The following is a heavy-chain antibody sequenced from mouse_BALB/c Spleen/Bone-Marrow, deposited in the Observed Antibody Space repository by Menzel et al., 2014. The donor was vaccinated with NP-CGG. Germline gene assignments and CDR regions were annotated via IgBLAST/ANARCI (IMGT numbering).Heavy chain of an antibody. Sequence: VHLQQSGPELVKPGASVKISCKASGYAFSSSWMNWVKRRPGQGLEWIGRIYPGDGDTKYNGKFKGKATLTADKSSSTAYMQLSSLTSVDSAVYFCARPLNWDPYAMDYWGQGTSVTVSS. CDR1: GYAFSSSW. CDR3: ARPLNWDPYAMDY. J-gene: IGHJ4*01. V-gene: IGHV1-82*01. CDR2: IYPGDGDT. D-gene: IGHD4-1*02.